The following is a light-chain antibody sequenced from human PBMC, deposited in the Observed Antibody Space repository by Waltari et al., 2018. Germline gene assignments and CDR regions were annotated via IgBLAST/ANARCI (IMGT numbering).Light chain of an antibody. Sequence: EIVMTQSPATLSVSPGETVTLSCRASRSVRTNLGWYQQRPGQPPRLLIYGASTRAISIPARFSGSGSGTEFTLTISSLQSEDVGVYYCQQYNIWAPDTFGQGTKLEIK. CDR3: QQYNIWAPDT. V-gene: IGKV3-15*01. CDR1: RSVRTN. CDR2: GAS. J-gene: IGKJ2*01.